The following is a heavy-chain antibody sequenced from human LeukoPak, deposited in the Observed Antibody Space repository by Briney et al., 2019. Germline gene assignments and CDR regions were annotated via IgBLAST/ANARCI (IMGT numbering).Heavy chain of an antibody. D-gene: IGHD3-16*01. V-gene: IGHV5-51*01. CDR2: IYPGDSDT. CDR3: ARSTFGYYYYYGMDV. CDR1: GYSFTSYW. J-gene: IGHJ6*02. Sequence: GESLKISCKGAGYSFTSYWIGWVRQMPGKGLEWMGIIYPGDSDTRYSPSFQGQVTISADKSISTAYLQWSSLKASDTAMYYCARSTFGYYYYYGMDVWGQGTTVTVSS.